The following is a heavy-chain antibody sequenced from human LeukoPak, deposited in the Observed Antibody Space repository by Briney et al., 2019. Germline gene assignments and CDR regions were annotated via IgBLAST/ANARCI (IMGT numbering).Heavy chain of an antibody. V-gene: IGHV4-38-2*01. Sequence: SETLSLTCAVSGYSISSGYYWVWIRPSPGKGLEWIGNIYHSGSTYKNPSLKSRVTISLETSKNQFSLKLSSVTAADTAMYYCARLSGAPVRHPIYHFDYWGQGTLVAVSS. D-gene: IGHD2-2*02. CDR2: IYHSGST. CDR1: GYSISSGYY. CDR3: ARLSGAPVRHPIYHFDY. J-gene: IGHJ4*02.